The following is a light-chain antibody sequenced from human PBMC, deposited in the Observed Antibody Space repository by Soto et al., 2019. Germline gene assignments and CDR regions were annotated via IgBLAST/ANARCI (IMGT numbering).Light chain of an antibody. CDR1: KGIRND. Sequence: DIQMTQFPSSLSASVGDRVTITCRASKGIRNDLAWYQQKPGKAPKRLIYAASSLQSGVPSRFSDSGSGTELTLAISSLQPEDFATFYCLQHSTYPLTFGQGTKVEIK. V-gene: IGKV1-17*01. J-gene: IGKJ1*01. CDR3: LQHSTYPLT. CDR2: AAS.